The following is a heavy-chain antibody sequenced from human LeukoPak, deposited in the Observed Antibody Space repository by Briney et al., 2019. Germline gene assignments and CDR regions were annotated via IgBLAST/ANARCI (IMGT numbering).Heavy chain of an antibody. CDR3: ARGAYSSGWYYFDY. CDR2: IYYSGST. J-gene: IGHJ4*02. Sequence: SETLSLTCTVSGGSVSSGSYYWSWIRQPPGKGLEWIGYIYYSGSTNYNPSLKSRVTISVDTSKNQFSLKLSSVTAADTAVYYCARGAYSSGWYYFDYWGQGTLVTVSS. V-gene: IGHV4-61*01. D-gene: IGHD6-19*01. CDR1: GGSVSSGSYY.